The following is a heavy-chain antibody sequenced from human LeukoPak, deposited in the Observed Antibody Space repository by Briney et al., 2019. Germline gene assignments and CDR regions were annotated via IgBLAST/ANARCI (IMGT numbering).Heavy chain of an antibody. CDR3: ASPSTPYYYDSSGYLLPFDY. CDR1: GFTFSSYE. V-gene: IGHV3-48*03. Sequence: GGSLRLSCAASGFTFSSYEMNWVRQAPGKGLEWVSYISSSGNSIYYADSVKGRFTTSRDNAKNSLFLQMTSLRAEDTAVYYCASPSTPYYYDSSGYLLPFDYWGQGTLVTVSS. D-gene: IGHD3-22*01. CDR2: ISSSGNSI. J-gene: IGHJ4*02.